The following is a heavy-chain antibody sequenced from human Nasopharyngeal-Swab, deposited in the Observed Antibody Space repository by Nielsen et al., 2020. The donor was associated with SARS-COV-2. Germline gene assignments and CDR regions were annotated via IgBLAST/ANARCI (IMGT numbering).Heavy chain of an antibody. J-gene: IGHJ4*02. Sequence: GESLKISCAASGFTFSSYWMNWVRLTPMKRLEWVATVKQDGGAIYHVDSLKGRFTISRDNAKNSLYLQMNSLRAGDTAVYYCAREDWGKIDYWGQGTLVTVSS. D-gene: IGHD7-27*01. CDR2: VKQDGGAI. CDR1: GFTFSSYW. CDR3: AREDWGKIDY. V-gene: IGHV3-7*04.